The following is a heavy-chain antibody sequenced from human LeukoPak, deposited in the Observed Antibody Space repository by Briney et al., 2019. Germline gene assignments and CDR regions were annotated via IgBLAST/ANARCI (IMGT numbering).Heavy chain of an antibody. CDR3: AKGTENGWYAYFDY. CDR2: IWYDGGNK. D-gene: IGHD6-19*01. Sequence: GRSLRLSCAASGFTFSHYGMHWVRQAPGKGLEWVAVIWYDGGNKYFADSVKGRFTISRDNSKNTVYLQMNSLRVEDTAVYYCAKGTENGWYAYFDYWGQGTLVTVSS. J-gene: IGHJ4*02. CDR1: GFTFSHYG. V-gene: IGHV3-33*06.